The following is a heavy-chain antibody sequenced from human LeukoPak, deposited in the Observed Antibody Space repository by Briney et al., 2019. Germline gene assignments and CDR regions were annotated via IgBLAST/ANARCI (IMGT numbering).Heavy chain of an antibody. Sequence: SETLSLTCTVSGGSISSYYWSWIRQPAGKGLEWIGRIYTSGSTNYNPSLKSRVTMSVDTSKNQFSLKLSSVTAADTAVYYCARDFSFPRGSNYQLLLDVFDPWGQGTLVTVSS. CDR2: IYTSGST. D-gene: IGHD2-2*01. V-gene: IGHV4-4*07. J-gene: IGHJ5*02. CDR1: GGSISSYY. CDR3: ARDFSFPRGSNYQLLLDVFDP.